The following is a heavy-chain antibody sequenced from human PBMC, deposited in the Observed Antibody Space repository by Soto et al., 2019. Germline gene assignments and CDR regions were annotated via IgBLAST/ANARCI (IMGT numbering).Heavy chain of an antibody. J-gene: IGHJ4*02. CDR1: GGSISSGGYS. D-gene: IGHD2-2*01. Sequence: QLQLQESGSGLVTPSQTLSLTCAVSGGSISSGGYSWSWIRQPPGTGLEWIGYMYHSGSTYYNPSRTSRVTTAIDRSKNQFSLKLSSVTAADTAGYYCARVPDYWGQGILVTVSS. CDR2: MYHSGST. V-gene: IGHV4-30-2*01. CDR3: ARVPDY.